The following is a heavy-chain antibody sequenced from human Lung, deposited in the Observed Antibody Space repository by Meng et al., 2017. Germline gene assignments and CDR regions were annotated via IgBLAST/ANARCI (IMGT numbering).Heavy chain of an antibody. CDR2: IDPKSGDT. CDR3: ARDEDISAAGKLFGDY. Sequence: QAHLVQLGAEVTNPGASVMCSSKPSGYNSPALWLHWVRRAPGQGLEWMGRIDPKSGDTHYAQRFQGRVTMTGDTSISTAYMELSGLRSDDTAMYYCARDEDISAAGKLFGDYWDQGTLVTVSS. J-gene: IGHJ4*02. V-gene: IGHV1-2*06. D-gene: IGHD6-13*01. CDR1: GYNSPALW.